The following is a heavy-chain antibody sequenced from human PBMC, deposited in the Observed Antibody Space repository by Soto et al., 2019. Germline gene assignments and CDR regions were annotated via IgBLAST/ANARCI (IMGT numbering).Heavy chain of an antibody. CDR2: IYYSGST. Sequence: SATLSLTCTVSCISIIFYYWSWIRQPPRQGLEWIGNIYYSGSTNYNPSLKSRVTISVDTPKNQFSLKLSSVTAADTAVYYCARHLCYSTNWKCYYYYGMDVWGQGTTVT. CDR1: CISIIFYY. D-gene: IGHD2-2*01. V-gene: IGHV4-59*08. J-gene: IGHJ6*02. CDR3: ARHLCYSTNWKCYYYYGMDV.